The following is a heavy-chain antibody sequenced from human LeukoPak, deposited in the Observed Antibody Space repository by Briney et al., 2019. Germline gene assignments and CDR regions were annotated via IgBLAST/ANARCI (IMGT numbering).Heavy chain of an antibody. Sequence: GGSLRLSCAASGFTFSSYWMSWVRQAPGKGLEWVANIKQDGSEKYYVDSVKGRFTISRDNAKNSLYLQMNSLRAEDTAVYYCAREDIVVANYLDYWGQGTLVNVSS. CDR3: AREDIVVANYLDY. D-gene: IGHD2-2*01. CDR2: IKQDGSEK. CDR1: GFTFSSYW. V-gene: IGHV3-7*01. J-gene: IGHJ4*02.